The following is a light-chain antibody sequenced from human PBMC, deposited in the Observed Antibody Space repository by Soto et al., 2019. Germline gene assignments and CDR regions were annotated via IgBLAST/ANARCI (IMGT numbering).Light chain of an antibody. J-gene: IGLJ3*02. CDR1: SGDVGHYNY. CDR3: TSYTTSRIWV. CDR2: EVS. V-gene: IGLV2-14*01. Sequence: QSALTQPASVSGSPGQSITISCTGSSGDVGHYNYVSWYQQHPGKAPKLMIYEVSNRPSGVSNRFSGSKSGNTASLIISGLQAEDEADYYCTSYTTSRIWVFGGWTKLTVL.